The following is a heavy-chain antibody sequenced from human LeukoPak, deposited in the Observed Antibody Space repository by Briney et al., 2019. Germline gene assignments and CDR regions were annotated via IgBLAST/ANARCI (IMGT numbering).Heavy chain of an antibody. CDR2: INQDGSDK. CDR3: AREVWGPEY. CDR1: GFTFTKYW. D-gene: IGHD1-14*01. J-gene: IGHJ4*02. V-gene: IGHV3-7*01. Sequence: GGSLRLSCAASGFTFTKYWMTWVRQAPGKGLEWVGNINQDGSDKNYMDSVKGRFTISRDNTKNSVYLQMSSLRAEDTAVYYCAREVWGPEYWGQGTLVTVSS.